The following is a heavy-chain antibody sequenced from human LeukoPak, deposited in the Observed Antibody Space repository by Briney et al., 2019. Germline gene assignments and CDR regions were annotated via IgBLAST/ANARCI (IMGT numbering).Heavy chain of an antibody. D-gene: IGHD2-2*02. CDR1: GYSISSGYY. Sequence: SETLSLTCAVSGYSISSGYYWGWIRQPPGKGLEWIGSIYHSGSTYYNPSLKSRVTISVDTSKNQFSLKLSSVTAADTAVYYCASIVAPAAILKYYFDYWGQGTLVTVSS. V-gene: IGHV4-38-2*01. CDR2: IYHSGST. J-gene: IGHJ4*02. CDR3: ASIVAPAAILKYYFDY.